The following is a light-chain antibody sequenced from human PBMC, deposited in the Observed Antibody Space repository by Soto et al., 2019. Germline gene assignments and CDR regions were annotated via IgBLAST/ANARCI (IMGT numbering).Light chain of an antibody. V-gene: IGKV3-20*01. CDR2: GAS. J-gene: IGKJ4*01. Sequence: EFVLTQSPGTLSLSPGERATLSCRASQRVSSTFLAWYQQKPGQPPRLLIYGASTRGTGIPDRFSGSGSGTDFTITISRLEPEDFAVYYCQHYVSSPPLTFGGGTKVDIK. CDR3: QHYVSSPPLT. CDR1: QRVSSTF.